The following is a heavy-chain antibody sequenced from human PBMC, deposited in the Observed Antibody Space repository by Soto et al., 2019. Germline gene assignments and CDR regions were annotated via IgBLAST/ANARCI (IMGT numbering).Heavy chain of an antibody. Sequence: GASVKVSCKASGYSFTNNDVTWVRQATGQGLEWMGWMNPGSGDTGYAQKFQGRVTMTRDISIATAYMELSSLRSDDTAIYYCARMATFGSLNWFDPWGQGTQVTVS. D-gene: IGHD3-16*01. CDR1: GYSFTNND. CDR3: ARMATFGSLNWFDP. J-gene: IGHJ5*02. CDR2: MNPGSGDT. V-gene: IGHV1-8*01.